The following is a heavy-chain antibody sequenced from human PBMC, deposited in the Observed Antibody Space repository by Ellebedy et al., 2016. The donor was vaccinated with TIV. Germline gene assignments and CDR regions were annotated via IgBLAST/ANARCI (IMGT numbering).Heavy chain of an antibody. J-gene: IGHJ4*02. CDR1: GFTFSIYA. CDR3: AKDGAYYYDSSGYYHY. CDR2: ISGSGDST. D-gene: IGHD3-22*01. V-gene: IGHV3-23*01. Sequence: GGSLRLSCTASGFTFSIYAMSWVRQAPGKGLEWVSAISGSGDSTYYADSVKGRFTISRDNSKNTLYLQMNSLRAEDTAVYYCAKDGAYYYDSSGYYHYWGQGTLLTVSS.